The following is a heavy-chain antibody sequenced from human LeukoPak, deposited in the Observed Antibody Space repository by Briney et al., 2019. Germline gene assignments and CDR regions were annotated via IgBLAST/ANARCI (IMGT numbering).Heavy chain of an antibody. J-gene: IGHJ4*02. CDR1: GYTFTNYY. D-gene: IGHD3-16*01. CDR2: INPNGGST. CDR3: ARERRAWGEDF. V-gene: IGHV1-46*01. Sequence: GASVKVSCKASGYTFTNYYIHWVRQAPGHGLEWVGLINPNGGSTGYAQRFQGRVTVTTDTSTSTVYMELNSLGPEDTAVYYCARERRAWGEDFWGQGTLVTVSS.